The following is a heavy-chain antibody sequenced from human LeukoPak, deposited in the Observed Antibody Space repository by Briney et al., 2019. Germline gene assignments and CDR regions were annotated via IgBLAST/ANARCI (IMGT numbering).Heavy chain of an antibody. CDR1: GYSISSGYY. J-gene: IGHJ4*02. CDR3: ARDHDSSGYYQGIDY. Sequence: PSETLSLTCTVSGYSISSGYYWGWIRQPPGKGLEWIGSIYHSGSTYYNPSLKSRVTISVDTSKNQFSLKLSSVTAADTAVYYCARDHDSSGYYQGIDYWGQGTLVTVSS. V-gene: IGHV4-38-2*02. CDR2: IYHSGST. D-gene: IGHD3-22*01.